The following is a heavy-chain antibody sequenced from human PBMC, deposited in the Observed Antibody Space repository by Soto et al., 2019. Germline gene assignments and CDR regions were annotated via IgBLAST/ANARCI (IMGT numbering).Heavy chain of an antibody. J-gene: IGHJ4*02. CDR2: IDHSGST. V-gene: IGHV4-39*01. CDR3: ARRRGSSPFDY. CDR1: GGSISSSSYY. D-gene: IGHD1-26*01. Sequence: QLQLQESGPGLVKPSETLSLTCTVSGGSISSSSYYWGWIRQSPGKGLEWIGNIDHSGSTYYNPSLPSRVTLAVDTSKNQFSLLRSSVTAADTAGYSCARRRGSSPFDYWGQGTLVTVSS.